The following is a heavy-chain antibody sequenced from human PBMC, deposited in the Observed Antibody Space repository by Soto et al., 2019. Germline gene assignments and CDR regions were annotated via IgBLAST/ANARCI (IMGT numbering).Heavy chain of an antibody. D-gene: IGHD3-10*01. J-gene: IGHJ4*02. CDR2: IYYSGST. V-gene: IGHV4-39*01. CDR3: ARRRYYGSGSYLS. CDR1: GGSISSSSYY. Sequence: QLQLQESGPGLVKPSETLSLTCTVSGGSISSSSYYWGWIRQPPGKGLEWIGSIYYSGSTYYNPSLKSRVTISVDTSKNQFSLKLSSVTAADTAVYYCARRRYYGSGSYLSWGQGTLVTVSS.